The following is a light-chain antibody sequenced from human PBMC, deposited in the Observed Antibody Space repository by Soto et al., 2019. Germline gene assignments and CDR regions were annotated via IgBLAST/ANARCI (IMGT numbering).Light chain of an antibody. CDR3: QQRGMRRST. J-gene: IGKJ2*02. Sequence: EVVLTQSPDTLSLSPGETATLSCRSRQSVDRYGAWYQQKVGQAPRLLLYDAYTRATVVGARFTGSGSATDFSLTITSLKPEDFAVYSCQQRGMRRSTFGTGNKVE. V-gene: IGKV3-11*01. CDR1: QSVDRY. CDR2: DAY.